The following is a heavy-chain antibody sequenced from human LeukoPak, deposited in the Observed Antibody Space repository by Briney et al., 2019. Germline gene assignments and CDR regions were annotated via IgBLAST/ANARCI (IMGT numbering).Heavy chain of an antibody. V-gene: IGHV4-30-4*01. Sequence: SQTLSLTCTVSGGAISSGDYYWGWIRQPPGKGLGWIWYIYYSGSTYYNPSLKSRVTISVDTSKNQFSLKLSSVTTADTAVYYCARDLLNEGNHLDYWGQGTLVTVSS. D-gene: IGHD4-23*01. CDR1: GGAISSGDYY. J-gene: IGHJ4*02. CDR2: IYYSGST. CDR3: ARDLLNEGNHLDY.